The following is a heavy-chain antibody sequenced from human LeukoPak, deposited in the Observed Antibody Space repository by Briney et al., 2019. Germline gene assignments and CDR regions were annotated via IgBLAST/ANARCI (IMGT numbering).Heavy chain of an antibody. CDR3: AREGADAFDI. Sequence: GVSLRLSCAACGFTFRSYTMNWVRDAPGKGLEGGSSISSGSTYIYYVDSVKRRFTTSRDNAKNSLYLQMNSMRAEDTAVYYCAREGADAFDICGQGTMVTVSS. CDR2: ISSGSTYI. J-gene: IGHJ3*02. V-gene: IGHV3-21*01. D-gene: IGHD3-16*01. CDR1: GFTFRSYT.